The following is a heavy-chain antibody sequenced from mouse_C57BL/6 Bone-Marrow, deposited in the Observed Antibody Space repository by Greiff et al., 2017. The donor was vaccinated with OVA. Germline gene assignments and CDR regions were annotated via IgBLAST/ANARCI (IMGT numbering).Heavy chain of an antibody. V-gene: IGHV1-69*01. CDR1: GYTFTSYW. D-gene: IGHD1-1*01. CDR3: ARRYYGSSYVDY. Sequence: QVQLQQPGAELVMPGASVKLSCKASGYTFTSYWMHWVKQRPGQGLEWIGEIDPSDSYTNYNQKFKGKSTLTVDKSSSTAYMQLSSLTSEDSAVYYCARRYYGSSYVDYWGQGTTLTVSS. CDR2: IDPSDSYT. J-gene: IGHJ2*01.